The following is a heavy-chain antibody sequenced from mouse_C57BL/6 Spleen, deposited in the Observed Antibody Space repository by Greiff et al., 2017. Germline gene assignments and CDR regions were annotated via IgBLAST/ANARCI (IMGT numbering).Heavy chain of an antibody. J-gene: IGHJ2*01. CDR3: ARGSYYYGSSYFDY. V-gene: IGHV1-52*01. CDR2: IDPSDSET. D-gene: IGHD1-1*01. CDR1: GYTFTSYW. Sequence: VQLQQPGAELVRPGSSVKLSCKASGYTFTSYWMHWVKQRPIQGLEWIGNIDPSDSETHYNQKFKDKATLTVDKSSSTAYMQLSSLTSEDSAVYYCARGSYYYGSSYFDYWGQGTTLTVSS.